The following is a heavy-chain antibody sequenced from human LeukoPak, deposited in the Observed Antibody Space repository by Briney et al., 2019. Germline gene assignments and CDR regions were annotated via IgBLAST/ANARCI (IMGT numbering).Heavy chain of an antibody. Sequence: GASVKVSCKASGYTFTSYYMHWVRQAPGQGLEWMGIINPSGGSTRYAQKFQGRATMTGDTSTSTVYMELSSLRSGDTAVYYCARDRDDSSGYYYAVDFDYWGQGTLVTVSS. V-gene: IGHV1-46*01. J-gene: IGHJ4*02. CDR1: GYTFTSYY. CDR3: ARDRDDSSGYYYAVDFDY. D-gene: IGHD3-22*01. CDR2: INPSGGST.